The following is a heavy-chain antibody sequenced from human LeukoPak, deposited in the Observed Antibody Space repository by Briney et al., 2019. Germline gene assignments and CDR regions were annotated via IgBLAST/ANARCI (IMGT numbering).Heavy chain of an antibody. V-gene: IGHV3-23*01. CDR3: AKDPPYDYWSGYPAY. CDR2: ISGSSGST. J-gene: IGHJ4*02. Sequence: GGSLRRSCAASGFTFSSYGMSWVRQAPGKGLEWVSAISGSSGSTYYADSVRGRFTISRDNSKNTLYLQIHRLRAQDTAVYYCAKDPPYDYWSGYPAYWGQGTLVTVSS. CDR1: GFTFSSYG. D-gene: IGHD3-3*01.